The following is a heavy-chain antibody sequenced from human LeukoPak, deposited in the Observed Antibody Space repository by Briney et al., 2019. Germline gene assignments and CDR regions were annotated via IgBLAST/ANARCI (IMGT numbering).Heavy chain of an antibody. CDR2: IIPILGIA. CDR1: GGTFSSYA. D-gene: IGHD3-10*01. V-gene: IGHV1-69*04. Sequence: SVKVSCKASGGTFSSYAISWVRQAPGQGLEWMGRIIPILGIANYAQKFQGRVTITADKSTSTAYMELSSLRSEDTAVYYCARAPMVRGVKGYFQHWGQGTLVTVSS. J-gene: IGHJ1*01. CDR3: ARAPMVRGVKGYFQH.